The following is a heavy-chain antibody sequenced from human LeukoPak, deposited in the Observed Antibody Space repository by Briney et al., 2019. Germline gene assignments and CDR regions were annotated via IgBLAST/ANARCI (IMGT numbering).Heavy chain of an antibody. V-gene: IGHV3-9*01. CDR3: AKERTYPYGMDV. J-gene: IGHJ6*02. Sequence: PGGSLRLSCAASEFTFGDYPMHWVRQVPGKGLEWFSGITWNSGDIGYADSVKGRFTISRDNAKNSLYLQMNSLRPEDTALYYCAKERTYPYGMDVWGQGTTVTVSS. CDR1: EFTFGDYP. CDR2: ITWNSGDI. D-gene: IGHD1-1*01.